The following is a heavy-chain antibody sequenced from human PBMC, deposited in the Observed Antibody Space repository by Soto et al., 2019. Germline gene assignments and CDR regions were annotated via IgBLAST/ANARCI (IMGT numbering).Heavy chain of an antibody. CDR3: ARQGYCSGGSCYRRYYYYGMDV. CDR1: GYSFTSYW. Sequence: GESLKTACKGSGYSFTSYWIGWVRQMPGKGLEWMGIIYPGDSDTRYSPSFQGQVTISADKSISTAYLQWSSLKASDTAMYYCARQGYCSGGSCYRRYYYYGMDVWGQGTTVTVSS. V-gene: IGHV5-51*01. D-gene: IGHD2-15*01. J-gene: IGHJ6*02. CDR2: IYPGDSDT.